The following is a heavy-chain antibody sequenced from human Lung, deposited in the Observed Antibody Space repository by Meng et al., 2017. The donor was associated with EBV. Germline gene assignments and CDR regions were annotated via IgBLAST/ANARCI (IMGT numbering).Heavy chain of an antibody. D-gene: IGHD5-18*01. CDR3: ARAVDTGYFDY. Sequence: QVQLQQWGAGLLKPSETLSLTCAVYGGSFSGYYWSWIRQPPGKGLEWIGEINHSGSTNYNPSLKSLVSISVDTSNNQFSLKLSSVTAADTAVYYCARAVDTGYFDYWGQGTLVTVSS. V-gene: IGHV4-34*01. J-gene: IGHJ4*02. CDR1: GGSFSGYY. CDR2: INHSGST.